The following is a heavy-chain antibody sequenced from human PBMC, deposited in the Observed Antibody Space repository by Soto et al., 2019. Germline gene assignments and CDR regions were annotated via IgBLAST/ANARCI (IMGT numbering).Heavy chain of an antibody. D-gene: IGHD6-19*01. V-gene: IGHV4-34*01. Sequence: KPSETLSLTCAVYGGSFSGYYWSWIRQPPGKGLEWIGEINHSGSTNYNPSLKSRVTISVDTSKNQFSLKLSSVTAADTAVYYCARVGYSSGWYWREDGMDVWGQGTTVTVSS. J-gene: IGHJ6*02. CDR2: INHSGST. CDR1: GGSFSGYY. CDR3: ARVGYSSGWYWREDGMDV.